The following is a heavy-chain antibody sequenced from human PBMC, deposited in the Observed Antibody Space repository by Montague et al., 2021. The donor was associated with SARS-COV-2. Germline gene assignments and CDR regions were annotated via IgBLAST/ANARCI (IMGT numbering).Heavy chain of an antibody. D-gene: IGHD4-17*01. J-gene: IGHJ4*02. CDR2: IHHTGST. CDR3: ATYGDYLATFDY. V-gene: IGHV4-59*11. CDR1: GASMRSHY. Sequence: SETLSLTCNVSGASMRSHYWSWIRQPPGKGLEWIGWIHHTGSTSYSPSLKSRVTVSIDTSKMEFSLKLNSVTAADTAVYYCATYGDYLATFDYWGQGAPVTVSS.